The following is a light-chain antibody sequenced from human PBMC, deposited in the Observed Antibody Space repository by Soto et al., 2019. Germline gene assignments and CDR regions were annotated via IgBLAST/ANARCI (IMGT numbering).Light chain of an antibody. V-gene: IGKV3-20*01. CDR3: QQFGGSSYS. Sequence: ESVLTQYPGTLSLSPGERATLSCTASQSVSSNYLAWYQQKPGQAPRLLIYGASTRATGIPDRFSGSGSGTDFNLTISRVEPEDFAVYYCQQFGGSSYSFGQGTKLEIK. J-gene: IGKJ2*03. CDR1: QSVSSNY. CDR2: GAS.